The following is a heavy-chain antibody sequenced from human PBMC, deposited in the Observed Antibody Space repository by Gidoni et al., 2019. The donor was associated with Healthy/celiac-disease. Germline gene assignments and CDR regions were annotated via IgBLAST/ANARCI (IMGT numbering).Heavy chain of an antibody. CDR1: GFTFSGSA. CDR3: TTGYCSGGSCYSIDY. CDR2: IRSKANSYAT. J-gene: IGHJ4*02. V-gene: IGHV3-73*02. D-gene: IGHD2-15*01. Sequence: EVQLVESGGGLVQPGGSLKLSCAASGFTFSGSAMHWVRQASGKGLEWVGRIRSKANSYATAYAASVKGRFTISRDDSKNTAYLQMNSLKTEDTAVYYCTTGYCSGGSCYSIDYWGQGTLVTVSS.